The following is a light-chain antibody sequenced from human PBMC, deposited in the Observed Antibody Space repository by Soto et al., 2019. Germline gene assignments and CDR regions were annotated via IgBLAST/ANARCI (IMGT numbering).Light chain of an antibody. CDR3: SSYVGSMV. J-gene: IGLJ2*01. Sequence: QSALTQPPSASGSPGQSVTISCTGTSSDFGGYNYVSWYQQHPGKAPKLVIYEVTKRPSGVTDRFSGSKSGNTASLTVSGLQAEDEADYYCSSYVGSMVFGGGTKLTVL. V-gene: IGLV2-8*01. CDR2: EVT. CDR1: SSDFGGYNY.